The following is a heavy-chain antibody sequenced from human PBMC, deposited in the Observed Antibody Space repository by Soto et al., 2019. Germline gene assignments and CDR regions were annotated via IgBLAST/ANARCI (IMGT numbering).Heavy chain of an antibody. D-gene: IGHD5-12*01. CDR3: ARDRGYSGYDSPRFYYGMDV. CDR1: GFTFSSYG. CDR2: IWYDGSNK. V-gene: IGHV3-33*01. J-gene: IGHJ6*02. Sequence: QVQLVESGGGVVQPGRSLRLSCAASGFTFSSYGMHWVRQAPGKGLEWVAVIWYDGSNKWYADSVKGRFTISSDNSKNTLYLPMNSLRAEDTAVYSCARDRGYSGYDSPRFYYGMDVWGQGTTVTVSS.